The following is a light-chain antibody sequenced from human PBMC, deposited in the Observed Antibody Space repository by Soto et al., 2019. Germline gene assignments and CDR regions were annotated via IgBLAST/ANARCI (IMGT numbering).Light chain of an antibody. J-gene: IGKJ1*01. CDR1: QSISSW. CDR3: QQYNSYWT. V-gene: IGKV1-5*03. Sequence: DIQMTQSPSTLSASVGDRVTITCRASQSISSWLAWYHQKPGKAPKLLIYKASSLESGVPSSFSGSGSGTEFTLTISSLQPDDFATYACQQYNSYWTCGQGNKVEIK. CDR2: KAS.